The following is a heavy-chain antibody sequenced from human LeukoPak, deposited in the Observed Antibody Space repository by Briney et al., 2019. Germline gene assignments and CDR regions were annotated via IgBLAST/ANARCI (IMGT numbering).Heavy chain of an antibody. J-gene: IGHJ3*02. CDR3: ASNDFWSGYHAFDI. CDR2: IYSGGST. Sequence: GGSLRLSCAASGFTVSSNYMSWVRQAPGKGLEWVGVIYSGGSTYYADSVKGRFTISRDNSKNTLYLQMNSLSAEDSAVYYCASNDFWSGYHAFDIWGQGTMVTVSS. V-gene: IGHV3-53*01. D-gene: IGHD3-3*01. CDR1: GFTVSSNY.